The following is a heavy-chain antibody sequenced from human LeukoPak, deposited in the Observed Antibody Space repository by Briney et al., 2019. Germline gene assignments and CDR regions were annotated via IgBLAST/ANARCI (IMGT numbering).Heavy chain of an antibody. J-gene: IGHJ3*02. V-gene: IGHV4-39*07. D-gene: IGHD1-26*01. CDR1: GGSISSSSYY. CDR2: IYYSGST. CDR3: ARDSRIVGSLEECAFDI. Sequence: PSETLSLTCTVSGGSISSSSYYWGWLRQPPGKGLEWIGSIYYSGSTYYNPSLKSRVTISVDKSKNQFSLKLSSVTAADTAVYYCARDSRIVGSLEECAFDIWGQGTMGTVSS.